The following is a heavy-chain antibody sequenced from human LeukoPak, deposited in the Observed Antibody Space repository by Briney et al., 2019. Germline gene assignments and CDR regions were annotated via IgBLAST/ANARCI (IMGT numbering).Heavy chain of an antibody. D-gene: IGHD2-2*01. Sequence: SETLSLTCAGYGVSFSGYYWGWIRQPPGKGLEWIGEINNSGSTKYNPSLKSRVTISVDTSKNQFSLKLSYVTAADTAVYYCARDGAIPSFFDYWGQGTLVTVSS. J-gene: IGHJ4*02. CDR3: ARDGAIPSFFDY. CDR1: GVSFSGYY. CDR2: INNSGST. V-gene: IGHV4-34*01.